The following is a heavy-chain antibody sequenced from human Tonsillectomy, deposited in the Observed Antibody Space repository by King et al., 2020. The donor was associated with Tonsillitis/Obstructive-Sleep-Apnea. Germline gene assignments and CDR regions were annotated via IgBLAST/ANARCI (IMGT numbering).Heavy chain of an antibody. CDR2: ISSSSSYT. CDR1: GFTFSDYY. D-gene: IGHD3-22*01. V-gene: IGHV3-11*06. Sequence: VQLVESGGGLVKPGGSLRLSCAASGFTFSDYYMSWIRQAPGKGLEWVSYISSSSSYTNYADSVKGRFTISRDNAKNSLYLQMNSLRAEDTAVYYCARDFLSSAYYDSSGLIDYWGQGTLVTVSS. CDR3: ARDFLSSAYYDSSGLIDY. J-gene: IGHJ4*02.